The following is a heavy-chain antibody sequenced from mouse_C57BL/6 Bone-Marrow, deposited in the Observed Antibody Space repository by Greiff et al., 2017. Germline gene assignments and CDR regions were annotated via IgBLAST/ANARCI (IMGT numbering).Heavy chain of an antibody. D-gene: IGHD1-1*01. CDR1: GYTFTDYE. CDR2: IDPETGGT. CDR3: SYYYGSSSCYWYFDV. J-gene: IGHJ1*03. V-gene: IGHV1-15*01. Sequence: VKLMESGAELVRPGASVTLSCKASGYTFTDYEMHWVKQTPVHGLEWIGAIDPETGGTAYNQKFKGKAILTADKSSSTAYMELRSLTSEDSAVYYCSYYYGSSSCYWYFDVWGTGTTVTVSS.